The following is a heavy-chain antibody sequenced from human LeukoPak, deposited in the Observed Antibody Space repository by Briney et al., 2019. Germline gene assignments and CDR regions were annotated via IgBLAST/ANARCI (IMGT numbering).Heavy chain of an antibody. CDR1: GFTFSSYW. V-gene: IGHV3-74*01. J-gene: IGHJ4*02. Sequence: PGGSLRLSCAASGFTFSSYWMHWVRQAPGKALVWVSRINSDESSTSYADSVKGRFTISRDTAKNTLYLQMNSLRAEDTAVYYCLTTRFVDYWGQGTLVTVSS. CDR3: LTTRFVDY. D-gene: IGHD1-1*01. CDR2: INSDESST.